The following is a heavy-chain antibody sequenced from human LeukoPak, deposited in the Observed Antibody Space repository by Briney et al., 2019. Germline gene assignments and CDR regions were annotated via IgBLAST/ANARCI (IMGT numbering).Heavy chain of an antibody. Sequence: GGSLGLSCAASGFTFSSYAMHWVRQAPGKGLEWVAVISYDGSNKYYADSVKGRFTISRDNSKNTLYLQMNSLRAEDTAVYYCARVKAAAGFRTYYYGMDVWGQGTTVTVSS. J-gene: IGHJ6*02. CDR1: GFTFSSYA. CDR3: ARVKAAAGFRTYYYGMDV. CDR2: ISYDGSNK. V-gene: IGHV3-30-3*01. D-gene: IGHD6-13*01.